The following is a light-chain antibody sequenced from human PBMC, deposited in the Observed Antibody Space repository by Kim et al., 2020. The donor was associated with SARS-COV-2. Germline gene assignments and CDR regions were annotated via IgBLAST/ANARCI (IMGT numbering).Light chain of an antibody. CDR3: QAWDSSTVV. CDR1: KLGDKY. J-gene: IGLJ2*01. CDR2: QDS. Sequence: SVSPGQTASITCSGDKLGDKYACWYQQKPGQSPVLVIYQDSKRPSGSPERFSGSNSGNTATLTLSGTQAMDEADYYCQAWDSSTVVFGGGTQLTVL. V-gene: IGLV3-1*01.